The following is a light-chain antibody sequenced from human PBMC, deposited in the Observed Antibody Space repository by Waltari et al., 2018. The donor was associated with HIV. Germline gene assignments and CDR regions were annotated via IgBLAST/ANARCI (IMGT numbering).Light chain of an antibody. V-gene: IGLV2-23*02. J-gene: IGLJ2*01. Sequence: QSALTQPASVSGSPGQSLTISCTGTSSDVGTYNLVSWYQQYPGKAPKLIIYEVSKRPSGVSNRFSGSKSGNTASLTISGLQAEDEADYYCCSYAGTYTFVVFGGGTKLTVL. CDR1: SSDVGTYNL. CDR3: CSYAGTYTFVV. CDR2: EVS.